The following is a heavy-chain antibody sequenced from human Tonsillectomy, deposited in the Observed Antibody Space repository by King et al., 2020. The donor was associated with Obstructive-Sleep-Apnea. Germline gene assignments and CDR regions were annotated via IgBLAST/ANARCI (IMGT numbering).Heavy chain of an antibody. V-gene: IGHV3-11*06. D-gene: IGHD6-25*01. CDR3: ARDPGLHDF. Sequence: VQLVESGGGSVKPGGSLRLSCVASGFTFSDYYMSWIRQAPGKGLEWISYISGNTYYTNYADALKGRFTISRDNAKNSMYLQMNSLRVEDTAVYYCARDPGLHDFWGQGTLVTVSS. J-gene: IGHJ4*02. CDR2: ISGNTYYT. CDR1: GFTFSDYY.